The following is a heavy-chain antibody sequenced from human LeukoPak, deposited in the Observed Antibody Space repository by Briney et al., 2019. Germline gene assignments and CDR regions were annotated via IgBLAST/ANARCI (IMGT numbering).Heavy chain of an antibody. J-gene: IGHJ4*02. Sequence: GGSLRLSCAASGFTFSTYDMHWVRQATGKGLEWVSAIGFAGDTYYSGSVKGRFTISRENGKNFLFLQMNGLRAGDTAVYYCARGNILTGYEYWGQGALVTVSS. D-gene: IGHD3-9*01. V-gene: IGHV3-13*04. CDR3: ARGNILTGYEY. CDR1: GFTFSTYD. CDR2: IGFAGDT.